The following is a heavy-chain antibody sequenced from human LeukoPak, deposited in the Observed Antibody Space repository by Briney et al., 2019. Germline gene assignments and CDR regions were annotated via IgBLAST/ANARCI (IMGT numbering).Heavy chain of an antibody. Sequence: ASVKVSCKASGYTFSSYVMNWVRQAPGQGLEWMGWINTNTGNPTYAQGFTGRFVFSLDTSVSTAYLQISSLKAEDTAVYYCARVRAGARKVSWFDPWGQGTLVTVSS. V-gene: IGHV7-4-1*02. J-gene: IGHJ5*02. CDR2: INTNTGNP. CDR3: ARVRAGARKVSWFDP. CDR1: GYTFSSYV. D-gene: IGHD6-19*01.